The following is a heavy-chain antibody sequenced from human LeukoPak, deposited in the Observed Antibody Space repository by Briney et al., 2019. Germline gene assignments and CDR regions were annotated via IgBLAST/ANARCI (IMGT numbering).Heavy chain of an antibody. CDR2: IKQDGSEK. Sequence: PGGSLRLSCAASGFTFSSYGMHWVRQAPGKGLEWVANIKQDGSEKYYVDSVKGRFTISRDNAKNSLYLQMNSLRAEDTAVYYCAREGYSYGYEVAFDIWGQGTMVTVSS. CDR1: GFTFSSYG. D-gene: IGHD5-18*01. J-gene: IGHJ3*02. V-gene: IGHV3-7*01. CDR3: AREGYSYGYEVAFDI.